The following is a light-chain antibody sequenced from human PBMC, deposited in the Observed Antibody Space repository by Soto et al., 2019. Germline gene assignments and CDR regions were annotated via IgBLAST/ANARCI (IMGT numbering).Light chain of an antibody. V-gene: IGKV1-39*01. J-gene: IGKJ1*01. Sequence: DIQMTQSPSSLSASVGDRVTITCRASQSISNYLNWYQQKPGKAPKLLIYAASSLQSGVPSRFSGSGSGTDFTLTISSLQSEDFATYYCQQSYFTPWTFGQGTKVEIK. CDR1: QSISNY. CDR3: QQSYFTPWT. CDR2: AAS.